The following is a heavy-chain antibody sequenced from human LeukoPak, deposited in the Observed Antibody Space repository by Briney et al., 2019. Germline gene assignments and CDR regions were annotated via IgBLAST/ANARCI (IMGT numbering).Heavy chain of an antibody. CDR3: ARESSLTGAYFDW. CDR2: MWYDGTNK. J-gene: IGHJ4*02. D-gene: IGHD3-10*01. CDR1: GFTLSNYG. V-gene: IGHV3-33*01. Sequence: GGSLRLSCAASGFTLSNYGMHWVRQAPGKGLEWVAVMWYDGTNKQYVDSVKGRFTISRDNSENTLYLQMNSLRDEDTAVYYCARESSLTGAYFDWWGQGTLVTVSS.